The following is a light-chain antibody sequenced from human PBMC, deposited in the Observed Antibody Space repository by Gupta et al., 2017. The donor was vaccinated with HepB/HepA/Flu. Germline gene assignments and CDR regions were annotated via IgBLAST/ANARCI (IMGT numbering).Light chain of an antibody. V-gene: IGKV3-11*01. J-gene: IGKJ5*01. CDR3: QQRNSGHPLIT. CDR1: QSVSNY. CDR2: DAS. Sequence: EIVLPQSPATLSLSPGERVTLSCRASQSVSNYLAWYQQNPGQAPRLLIYDASNRATGIPARFSGSGGGTDFTLTISSREPEDFAVDYCQQRNSGHPLITFGQGTQVEIK.